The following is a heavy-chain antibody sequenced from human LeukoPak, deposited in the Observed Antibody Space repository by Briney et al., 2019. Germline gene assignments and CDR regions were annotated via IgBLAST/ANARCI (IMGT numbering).Heavy chain of an antibody. CDR3: ARDDLFWSGYGDV. V-gene: IGHV1-2*02. D-gene: IGHD3-3*01. CDR1: GYTFTTYG. Sequence: ASVKVSCKASGYTFTTYGITWVRQAPGQGLEWMGWINPNSGGTNYAQKFQGRVTMTRDTSISTAYMELSRLRSDDTAVYYCARDDLFWSGYGDVWGKGTTVTVSS. CDR2: INPNSGGT. J-gene: IGHJ6*04.